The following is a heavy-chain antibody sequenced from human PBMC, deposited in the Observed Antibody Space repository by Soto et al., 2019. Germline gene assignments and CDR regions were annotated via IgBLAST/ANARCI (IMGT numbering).Heavy chain of an antibody. CDR2: ISSNGDIT. V-gene: IGHV3-64*02. J-gene: IGHJ2*01. Sequence: ESGEGLVQPGGSLRLTCAASGFSFSAYAMHWVRQAPGKGLEFVSAISSNGDITYYADSVKGRFTISRDNSKNTLSLQMGSLRAEDLAVYYCARGRGYCSGGNCYGGVWYFALWGRGALVTVSS. D-gene: IGHD2-15*01. CDR1: GFSFSAYA. CDR3: ARGRGYCSGGNCYGGVWYFAL.